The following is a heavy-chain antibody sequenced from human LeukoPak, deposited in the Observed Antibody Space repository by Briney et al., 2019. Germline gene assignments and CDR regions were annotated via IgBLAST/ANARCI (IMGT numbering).Heavy chain of an antibody. J-gene: IGHJ4*02. Sequence: PGGSLRLSCAASGFTFSSYAMHWVRQAPGKGLEWVAVISYDGSNKYYADSVKGRFTISRDNAKNSLYLQMNSLRAEDTAVYYCARVDYFRVDFWSGYYFFDYWGQGTLVTVSS. V-gene: IGHV3-30-3*01. D-gene: IGHD3-3*01. CDR3: ARVDYFRVDFWSGYYFFDY. CDR1: GFTFSSYA. CDR2: ISYDGSNK.